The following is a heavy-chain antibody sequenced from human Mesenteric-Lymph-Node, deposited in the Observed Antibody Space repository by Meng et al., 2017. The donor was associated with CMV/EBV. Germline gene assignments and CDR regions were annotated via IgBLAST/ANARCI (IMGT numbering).Heavy chain of an antibody. J-gene: IGHJ3*02. D-gene: IGHD2-2*01. CDR2: IYYSGST. CDR3: AREPPYCSSTICYAFDI. Sequence: SETLSLTCTVSGGSISRYYWSWIRQPPGKGLEWIGSIYYSGSTNYNPSLKSRVTMSVDTSKNQFSLKLSSVTAADTAVYYCAREPPYCSSTICYAFDIWGHGTMVTVSS. V-gene: IGHV4-59*01. CDR1: GGSISRYY.